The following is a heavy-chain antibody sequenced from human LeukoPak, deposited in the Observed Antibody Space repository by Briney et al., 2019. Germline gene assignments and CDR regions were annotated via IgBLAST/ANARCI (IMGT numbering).Heavy chain of an antibody. V-gene: IGHV1-18*01. CDR1: GYTFTNYG. Sequence: GASVKVSCKTSGYTFTNYGVSWVRQAPGQRLEWMGWISGDNGNTNFAQKLQGRVTMTTDTSTSTAYMELRSLRSDDTAVYYCARDGPDFFDSSGRDYWGQGTLDTVSS. CDR3: ARDGPDFFDSSGRDY. CDR2: ISGDNGNT. J-gene: IGHJ4*02. D-gene: IGHD3-22*01.